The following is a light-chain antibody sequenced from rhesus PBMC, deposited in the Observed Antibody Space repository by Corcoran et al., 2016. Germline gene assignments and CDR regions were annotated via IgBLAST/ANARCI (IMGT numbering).Light chain of an antibody. V-gene: IGKV1-18*01. Sequence: DIQMTQSPSSLSASVGDKVTITCRASQDISSWLAWYQQKPGKAPNLLIYAASNLPSGVPSRFSGCGSGTDYTLTISSLQPEDFATYYCQQGCNAPLTFGGGTKVEIK. J-gene: IGKJ4*01. CDR2: AAS. CDR3: QQGCNAPLT. CDR1: QDISSW.